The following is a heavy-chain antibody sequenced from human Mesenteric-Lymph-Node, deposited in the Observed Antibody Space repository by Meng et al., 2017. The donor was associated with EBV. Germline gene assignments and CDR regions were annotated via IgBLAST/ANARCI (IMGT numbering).Heavy chain of an antibody. J-gene: IGHJ4*02. CDR3: ARGEVFDS. V-gene: IGHV4-59*07. Sequence: QVQIHESGPGIVKPSDTLSLTCNVSGGSINSFYWSWIRQPPGKGLEWIGYIYHSGSTNYNPSLKSRVTMSVDMYKNQFSLKLSSVTAADTAVYYCARGEVFDSWGQGTLVTVSS. CDR2: IYHSGST. CDR1: GGSINSFY.